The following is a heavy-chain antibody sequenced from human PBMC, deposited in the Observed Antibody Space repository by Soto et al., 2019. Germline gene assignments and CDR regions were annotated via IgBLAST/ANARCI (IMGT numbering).Heavy chain of an antibody. J-gene: IGHJ6*02. CDR1: GGSISSYY. Sequence: KSSETLSLTCTVSGGSISSYYWSWIRQPPGKGLEWIGDIYYSGKTNYNPSLKSRVTMSVDTSENQFSLKLRSVTAADTAVYFCTRDSFNPYFDKNGMDVWGQGTTVTVSS. V-gene: IGHV4-59*01. CDR2: IYYSGKT. CDR3: TRDSFNPYFDKNGMDV. D-gene: IGHD3-9*01.